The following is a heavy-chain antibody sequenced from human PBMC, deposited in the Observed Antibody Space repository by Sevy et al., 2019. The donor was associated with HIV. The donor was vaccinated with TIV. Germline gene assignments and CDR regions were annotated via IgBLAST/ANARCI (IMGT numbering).Heavy chain of an antibody. CDR2: IYYSGST. CDR3: ARERRGYCSSTSCENWFDP. V-gene: IGHV4-31*03. J-gene: IGHJ5*02. D-gene: IGHD2-2*01. Sequence: SETLSLTCTVSGGSISSGGYYWSWIRQHPGKGLEWIGYIYYSGSTYYNPSLKSRVTISVDTSKNQFSLKLSSVTAADTAVYYCARERRGYCSSTSCENWFDPSGQGTLVTVSS. CDR1: GGSISSGGYY.